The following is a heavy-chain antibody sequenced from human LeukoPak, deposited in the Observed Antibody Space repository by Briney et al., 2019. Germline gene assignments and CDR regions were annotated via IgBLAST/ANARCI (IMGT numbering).Heavy chain of an antibody. CDR1: GGSISSGSYY. CDR3: ARGNYDFWSGYPHAFDI. V-gene: IGHV4-61*02. Sequence: SQTLSLTCTVSGGSISSGSYYWSWIRQPAGKGLEWIGRIYTSGSTNYNPSLKSRVTISVDTSKNQFSLKLSSVTAADTAVYYCARGNYDFWSGYPHAFDIWGQGTVVTVSS. J-gene: IGHJ3*02. CDR2: IYTSGST. D-gene: IGHD3-3*01.